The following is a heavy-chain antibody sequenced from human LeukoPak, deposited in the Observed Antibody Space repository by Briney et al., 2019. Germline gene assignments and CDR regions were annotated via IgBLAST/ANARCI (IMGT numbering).Heavy chain of an antibody. J-gene: IGHJ4*02. CDR1: GGSISSSSYY. CDR2: IYYSGST. V-gene: IGHV4-39*07. D-gene: IGHD3-10*01. Sequence: PSETLSLTCTVSGGSISSSSYYWGWIRQPPGKGLEWIGSIYYSGSTYYNPSLKSRITISVDTSKNQFSLKLSSVTAADTAVYYCAREGGSGSYSRGPFDYWGQGTLVTVSS. CDR3: AREGGSGSYSRGPFDY.